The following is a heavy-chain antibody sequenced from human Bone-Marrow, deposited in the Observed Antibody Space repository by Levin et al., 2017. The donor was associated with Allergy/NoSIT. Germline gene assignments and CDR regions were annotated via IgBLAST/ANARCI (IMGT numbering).Heavy chain of an antibody. CDR1: GGSISSGSFS. Sequence: SQTLSLTCAVSGGSISSGSFSWSWIRQPPGKGLEYIGYIHHSGNSYYSPSLKSRVTISIDTSKNQFSLKLSSVTAADTAIYYCARLGVGGWFGPWGQGTLVTVSS. V-gene: IGHV4-30-2*01. CDR3: ARLGVGGWFGP. D-gene: IGHD1-26*01. J-gene: IGHJ5*02. CDR2: IHHSGNS.